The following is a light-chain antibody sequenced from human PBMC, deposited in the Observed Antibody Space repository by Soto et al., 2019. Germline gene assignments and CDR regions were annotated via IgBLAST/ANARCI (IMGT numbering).Light chain of an antibody. V-gene: IGLV2-14*01. CDR3: SSYTSINTRV. CDR1: SSDVGDYRY. J-gene: IGLJ1*01. Sequence: QSVLTQPASVSGCPGQSITISCTGTSSDVGDYRYVSWYQQHPGKAPKLIIFEVSNRPSGVSSRFSASKSGNTASLTISGLQAEDAAHYYCSSYTSINTRVCGIGTKVTGL. CDR2: EVS.